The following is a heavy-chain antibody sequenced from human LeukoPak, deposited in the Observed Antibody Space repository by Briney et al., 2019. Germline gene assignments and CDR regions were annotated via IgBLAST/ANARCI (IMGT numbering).Heavy chain of an antibody. CDR1: GFAVSSNY. Sequence: GGSLRLSCAASGFAVSSNYMSWVRQAPGKGLEWVAVIYSGGSTNYADSVKGRFTISRDNSKNTLYLLMNSLRAEDTAVYYCAIRKSGNAIDYWGQGTPVTVSS. D-gene: IGHD5-12*01. J-gene: IGHJ4*02. CDR2: IYSGGST. CDR3: AIRKSGNAIDY. V-gene: IGHV3-66*01.